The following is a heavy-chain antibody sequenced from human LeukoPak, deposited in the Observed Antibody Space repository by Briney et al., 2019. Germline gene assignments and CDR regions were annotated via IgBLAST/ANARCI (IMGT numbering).Heavy chain of an antibody. CDR2: INPNSGGT. V-gene: IGHV1-2*02. D-gene: IGHD3-22*01. J-gene: IGHJ5*02. CDR1: GYTFTGYY. Sequence: ASVKVSCKASGYTFTGYYMHWVRQAPGQGLEWMGWINPNSGGTNYAQKFQGRATMTRDTSISTAYMELSRLRSDDTAVYYCAREGYYDSSGYITWGQGTLVTVSS. CDR3: AREGYYDSSGYIT.